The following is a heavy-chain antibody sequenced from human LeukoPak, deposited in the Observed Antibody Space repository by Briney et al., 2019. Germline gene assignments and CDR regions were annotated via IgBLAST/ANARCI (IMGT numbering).Heavy chain of an antibody. V-gene: IGHV1-69*05. D-gene: IGHD6-6*01. Sequence: SVKVSCKASGGTFSSYAISWVRQAPGQGLEWMGGIIPIFGTANYAQKFQGRVTITTDESTSTAYMELSSLRSEDTAVYYCASQSSSSDLNYYYYMDVWGKGTTVTVSS. CDR1: GGTFSSYA. CDR3: ASQSSSSDLNYYYYMDV. J-gene: IGHJ6*03. CDR2: IIPIFGTA.